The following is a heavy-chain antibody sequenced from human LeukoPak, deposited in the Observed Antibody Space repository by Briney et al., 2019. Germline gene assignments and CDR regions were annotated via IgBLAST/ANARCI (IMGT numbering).Heavy chain of an antibody. Sequence: PGGSLRLSCAASGFTFSSYAMSWVRQAPGKGLEWVSAISGSGGSTYYADSVKGRFTISRDNSKNTLYLQMNSLRAEDTAVYYCAKGITIFGVVNPNDYWGQGTLVTVSS. V-gene: IGHV3-23*01. CDR3: AKGITIFGVVNPNDY. J-gene: IGHJ4*02. D-gene: IGHD3-3*01. CDR2: ISGSGGST. CDR1: GFTFSSYA.